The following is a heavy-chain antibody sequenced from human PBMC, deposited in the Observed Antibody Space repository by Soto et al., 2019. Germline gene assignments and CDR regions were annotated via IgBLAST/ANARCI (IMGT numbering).Heavy chain of an antibody. J-gene: IGHJ6*02. CDR2: IWYDGSNK. CDR1: RFTFSSYG. D-gene: IGHD3-10*01. Sequence: PGGSLRLSCAASRFTFSSYGMHWVRQAPGKGLEWVAVIWYDGSNKYYADSVKGRFTISRDNSKNTLYLQMNSLRAEDTAVYYCARGSLWFGPLGYGMDVWGQGTTVTVSS. V-gene: IGHV3-33*01. CDR3: ARGSLWFGPLGYGMDV.